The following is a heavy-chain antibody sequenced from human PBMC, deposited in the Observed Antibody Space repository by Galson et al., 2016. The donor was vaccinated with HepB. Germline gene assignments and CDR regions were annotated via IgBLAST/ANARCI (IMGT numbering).Heavy chain of an antibody. CDR1: GFTFSSYS. Sequence: SLRLSCAVSGFTFSSYSMNWVRQAPGKGLEWVSYISSSSSAVHYADSVKGRFTISRDPSNTVCLQMNSLRAEDTALYYCARDRAMYNWNKAYYYYGMDVWGQGTTVTVSS. CDR2: ISSSSSAV. J-gene: IGHJ6*02. D-gene: IGHD1-1*01. V-gene: IGHV3-48*01. CDR3: ARDRAMYNWNKAYYYYGMDV.